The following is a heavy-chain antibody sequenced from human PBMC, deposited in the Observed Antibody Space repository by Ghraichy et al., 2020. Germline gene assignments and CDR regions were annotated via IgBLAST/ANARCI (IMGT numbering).Heavy chain of an antibody. V-gene: IGHV3-30-3*01. J-gene: IGHJ6*02. D-gene: IGHD5-12*01. CDR3: TRGRFGGYGSGGYYHGMDV. CDR1: GFTLSGFA. CDR2: ISYDGTNT. Sequence: LSLTCEASGFTLSGFAIHWVRQAPGKGLEWAAVISYDGTNTIYADSVKGRFTITRDISKNTLYLQMNGLRVDDTAVYYCTRGRFGGYGSGGYYHGMDVWGQGTTVTVSS.